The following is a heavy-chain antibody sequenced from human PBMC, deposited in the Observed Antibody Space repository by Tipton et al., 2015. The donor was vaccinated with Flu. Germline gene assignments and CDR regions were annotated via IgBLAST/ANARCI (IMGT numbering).Heavy chain of an antibody. CDR1: GFSLSTSGVG. Sequence: LVKPTQTLTLTCTFSGFSLSTSGVGVGWIRQPPGKALEWLAVVYWDDDKRYSPSLKSRLTINKDTSKNQVVLTMTNMDPVDTATYYCVHEQWRDTYWYFDLRGRGTLVTVSS. V-gene: IGHV2-5*02. D-gene: IGHD6-19*01. CDR2: VYWDDDK. CDR3: VHEQWRDTYWYFDL. J-gene: IGHJ2*01.